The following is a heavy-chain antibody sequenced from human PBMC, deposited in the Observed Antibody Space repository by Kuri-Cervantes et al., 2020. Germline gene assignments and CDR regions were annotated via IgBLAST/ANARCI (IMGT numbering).Heavy chain of an antibody. CDR1: GFTVSSNY. J-gene: IGHJ2*01. V-gene: IGHV3-74*01. CDR2: INSDGSST. D-gene: IGHD5-18*01. Sequence: GESLKISCAASGFTVSSNYMSWVRQAPGKGLVWVSRINSDGSSTSYADSVKGRFTISRDNAKNTLYLQMNSLRAEDTAVYYCARGGYSYGSSFFDLWGHGTLVTVSS. CDR3: ARGGYSYGSSFFDL.